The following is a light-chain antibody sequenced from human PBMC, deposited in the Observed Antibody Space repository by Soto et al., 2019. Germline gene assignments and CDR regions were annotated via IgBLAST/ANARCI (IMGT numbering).Light chain of an antibody. CDR2: DTS. CDR1: TGAVTSGHY. CDR3: LLSYSGALSV. J-gene: IGLJ1*01. V-gene: IGLV7-46*01. Sequence: QAVVTQELSLTVSPGGTVTLTCGSSTGAVTSGHYPYWFQQKPGQAPRTLIYDTSNKHSWTPARFSGSLLGGKAALTLSGAQPEDEAEYYCLLSYSGALSVFGTGTKLTVL.